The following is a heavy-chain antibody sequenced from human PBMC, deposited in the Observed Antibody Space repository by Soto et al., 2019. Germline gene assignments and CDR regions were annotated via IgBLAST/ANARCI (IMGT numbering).Heavy chain of an antibody. V-gene: IGHV4-39*01. CDR3: ASRSSSALGSLFDP. D-gene: IGHD6-6*01. CDR2: IYHTGNK. CDR1: GGSISSSTYS. J-gene: IGHJ5*02. Sequence: SETLSLTCTVSGGSISSSTYSWDWIRQPPGKWLDWIGAIYHTGNKNYNPSLESRVTMSVDTSKNQFTLKLSSVTPTDTAVYYCASRSSSALGSLFDPWGRGVLVTVS.